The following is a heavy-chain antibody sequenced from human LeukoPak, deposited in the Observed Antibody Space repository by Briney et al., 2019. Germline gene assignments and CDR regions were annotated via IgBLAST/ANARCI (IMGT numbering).Heavy chain of an antibody. Sequence: PSETLSLTCTVSGGSISSGGYYWSWIRQPPGKGLEWIGEINHSGSTNYNPSLKSRVTVSVDTSKNQFSLKLSSVTAADTAVYYCAREGGPFRPLDYSGQGTLVTVSS. CDR1: GGSISSGGYY. D-gene: IGHD2/OR15-2a*01. CDR2: INHSGST. J-gene: IGHJ4*02. CDR3: AREGGPFRPLDY. V-gene: IGHV4-39*07.